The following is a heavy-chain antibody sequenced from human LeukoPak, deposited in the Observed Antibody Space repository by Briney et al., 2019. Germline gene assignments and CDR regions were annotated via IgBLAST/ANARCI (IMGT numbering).Heavy chain of an antibody. D-gene: IGHD4-17*01. V-gene: IGHV3-20*04. Sequence: GGSLRLSCAASGFTFDDYGISWVRQAPGKGLEWVSGINWNGGSTGYADSVKGRFTISRDNAKNSLYLQMNSLRAEDTAVYYCARESQYYGDYEAGDYYYMDVWGKGTTVTVSS. CDR1: GFTFDDYG. CDR3: ARESQYYGDYEAGDYYYMDV. J-gene: IGHJ6*03. CDR2: INWNGGST.